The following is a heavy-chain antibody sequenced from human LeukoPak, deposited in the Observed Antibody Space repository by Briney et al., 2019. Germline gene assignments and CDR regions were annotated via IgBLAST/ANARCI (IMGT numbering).Heavy chain of an antibody. V-gene: IGHV4-59*01. J-gene: IGHJ5*02. D-gene: IGHD1-26*01. CDR3: ASTSPNRIVGATGWFDP. CDR2: IYYSGST. Sequence: SETLSLTCTVSGGSLSSYYWSWIRQPPGKGLEWIGYIYYSGSTNYNPSLKSRVTISVDTSKNQFSLKLSSVTAADTAVYYCASTSPNRIVGATGWFDPWGQGTLVTVSS. CDR1: GGSLSSYY.